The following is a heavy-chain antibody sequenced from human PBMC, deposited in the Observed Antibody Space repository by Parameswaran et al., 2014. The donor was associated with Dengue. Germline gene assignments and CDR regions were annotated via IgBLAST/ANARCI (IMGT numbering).Heavy chain of an antibody. Sequence: VRQMPGKGLEWMGIIYPGDSNTMYSPSFQGQVTISADKSINIAYLQWNSLKASDTAMYYCARLDYYFYYGMDLWGQGTTVTVSS. CDR2: IYPGDSNT. CDR3: ARLDYYFYYGMDL. V-gene: IGHV5-51*01. J-gene: IGHJ6*02.